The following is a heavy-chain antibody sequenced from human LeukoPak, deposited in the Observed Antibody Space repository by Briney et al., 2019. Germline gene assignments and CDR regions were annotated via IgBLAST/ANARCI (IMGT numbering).Heavy chain of an antibody. D-gene: IGHD3-16*01. J-gene: IGHJ4*02. V-gene: IGHV4-4*07. CDR3: ARHGYTASHYFLDF. CDR1: SGSINSYY. Sequence: PSETLSLTCTVTSGSINSYYWGWVRQPAGRGLEWIGRIYTTGKTDYNPSLKSRLTMSVDTSKRQFSLNLTSVTAADTAIYFCARHGYTASHYFLDFWSQGKLVTASS. CDR2: IYTTGKT.